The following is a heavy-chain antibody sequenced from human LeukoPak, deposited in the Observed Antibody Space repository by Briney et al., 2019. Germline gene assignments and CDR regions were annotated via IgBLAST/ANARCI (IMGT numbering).Heavy chain of an antibody. CDR3: ARDGDSGYPAPFDI. Sequence: GGSLRLSCAASGFTFRTYEMAWVRQAPGKGLEWVALISRSGGNIYYADSVKGRFTISRDNAKNSLYLQMNSLRAEDTAVYYCARDGDSGYPAPFDIWGQGTMVTVSS. V-gene: IGHV3-48*03. D-gene: IGHD5-12*01. CDR2: ISRSGGNI. J-gene: IGHJ3*02. CDR1: GFTFRTYE.